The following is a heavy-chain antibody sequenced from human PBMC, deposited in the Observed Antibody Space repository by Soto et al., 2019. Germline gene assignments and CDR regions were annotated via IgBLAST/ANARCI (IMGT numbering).Heavy chain of an antibody. J-gene: IGHJ5*01. Sequence: PSQTLSLTCAISGDSVSTNSATWDWIRQSPSRGLEWLGRTYYRSKWDYDYAASVKGRININPDTSNNQVSLHLDSGTPDDTAVYYCARLIVNSWLDSWGQGTLVTVSS. V-gene: IGHV6-1*01. D-gene: IGHD1-26*01. CDR1: GDSVSTNSAT. CDR3: ARLIVNSWLDS. CDR2: TYYRSKWDY.